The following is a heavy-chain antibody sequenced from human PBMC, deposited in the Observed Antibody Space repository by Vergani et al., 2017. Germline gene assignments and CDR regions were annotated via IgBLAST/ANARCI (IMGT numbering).Heavy chain of an antibody. CDR3: ARDVGEWGMVRAQVGVGYMDV. Sequence: QVQLVQSGAEVKKPGASVKVSCKASGYTFTSYDINWVRQATGQGLEWMGWMNPNSGNTGYAQKFQGRVTMTTDTSTSTAYMELRSLRSDDTAVYYCARDVGEWGMVRAQVGVGYMDVWGKGTTVTVSS. CDR2: MNPNSGNT. D-gene: IGHD3-10*01. CDR1: GYTFTSYD. V-gene: IGHV1-8*02. J-gene: IGHJ6*03.